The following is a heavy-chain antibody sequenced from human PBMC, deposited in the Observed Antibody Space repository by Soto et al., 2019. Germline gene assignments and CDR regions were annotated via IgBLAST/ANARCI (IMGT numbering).Heavy chain of an antibody. CDR3: AREGGSLNWFDP. D-gene: IGHD1-26*01. Sequence: EVQLVESGGGLVQPGGSLRLSCAASGFTFSSYSMNWVRQAPGKGLEWVSYISSSSSTIYYADSVKGRFTISRDNAKNSMYCPMNGLGDEDTAVYYCAREGGSLNWFDPWGQGTLVTVSS. V-gene: IGHV3-48*02. CDR1: GFTFSSYS. CDR2: ISSSSSTI. J-gene: IGHJ5*02.